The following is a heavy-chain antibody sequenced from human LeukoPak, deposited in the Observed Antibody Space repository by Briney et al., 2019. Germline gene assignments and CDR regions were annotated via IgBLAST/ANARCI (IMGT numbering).Heavy chain of an antibody. CDR1: GLTFSAYW. Sequence: GGSLRLSCAASGLTFSAYWGNWVRQAPGKGLEWVANIKQDGSEKNYVDSVKGRFTISRDNAENSLYLQMNNLRVEDTAVYYCVGGIGWLPDYWGQGTLVTVSS. D-gene: IGHD6-19*01. V-gene: IGHV3-7*01. J-gene: IGHJ4*02. CDR2: IKQDGSEK. CDR3: VGGIGWLPDY.